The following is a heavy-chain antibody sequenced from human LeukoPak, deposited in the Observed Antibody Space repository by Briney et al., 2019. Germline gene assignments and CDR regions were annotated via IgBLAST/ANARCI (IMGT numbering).Heavy chain of an antibody. V-gene: IGHV1-46*01. CDR1: GYTFTSYY. CDR2: INPGTGGT. Sequence: ASVKVSCKASGYTFTSYYIHWVGQAPGQGLEWMGIINPGTGGTTYAQKFQDRITLTRDTSTSTVYLELSSLRSDDTAVYYCARGRGRVAGTVKINDAFDIWGQGTMVTVSS. D-gene: IGHD6-19*01. CDR3: ARGRGRVAGTVKINDAFDI. J-gene: IGHJ3*02.